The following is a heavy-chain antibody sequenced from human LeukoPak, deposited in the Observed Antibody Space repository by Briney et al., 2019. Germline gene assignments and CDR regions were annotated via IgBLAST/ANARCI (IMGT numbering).Heavy chain of an antibody. D-gene: IGHD4-17*01. Sequence: KPSETLSLTCAVSGGSFSGYSWSWIRQPPGKGLEWIGEINHSGSTNYNPSLTSRVTISVDTSKNQFSLKLSSVTAADTAVYYCAKPSPSYGDYSDYWGQGTLVTVSS. CDR2: INHSGST. V-gene: IGHV4-34*01. J-gene: IGHJ4*02. CDR3: AKPSPSYGDYSDY. CDR1: GGSFSGYS.